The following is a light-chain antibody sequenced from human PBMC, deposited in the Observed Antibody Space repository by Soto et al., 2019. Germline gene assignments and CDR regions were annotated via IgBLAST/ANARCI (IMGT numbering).Light chain of an antibody. CDR3: SSYAGSHNVV. J-gene: IGLJ2*01. V-gene: IGLV2-8*01. CDR1: SSDVGAYNY. Sequence: QSALTQPPSASGSPGQSVTISCTGTSSDVGAYNYVSWYQQHPGKAPKLIIYEVNQRPSGVPDRFAGSKSGNTASLTVSGLHAVDEADYFCSSYAGSHNVVFGGGTKLTVL. CDR2: EVN.